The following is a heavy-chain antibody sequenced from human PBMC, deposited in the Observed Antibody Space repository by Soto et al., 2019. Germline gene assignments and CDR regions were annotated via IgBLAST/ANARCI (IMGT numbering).Heavy chain of an antibody. CDR1: GFTFSNYD. CDR3: ASGGWGSSLYEGGSRIDY. CDR2: IGAAGDT. D-gene: IGHD6-13*01. V-gene: IGHV3-13*01. Sequence: EVQLVESGGGLVQPGGSLRLSCAASGFTFSNYDMHWVRQVTGKGLEWVSAIGAAGDTYYPDSVKGRFTIARENAKNSLYLQINSLRAEDTAVYYCASGGWGSSLYEGGSRIDYWGQGALVTVSS. J-gene: IGHJ4*02.